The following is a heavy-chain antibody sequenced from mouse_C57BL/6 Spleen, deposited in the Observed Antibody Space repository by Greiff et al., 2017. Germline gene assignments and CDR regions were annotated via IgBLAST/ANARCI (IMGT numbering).Heavy chain of an antibody. Sequence: VQLQQSGPELVKPGASVKISCKASGYSFTGYYMNWVKQSPEKSLEWIGEFNPSTGGTTYNQKFKAKATLTVDKSSSTAYMQLKSRTSEDSAVYYCARGGYDVDSYWYVEVWGTGTTVTVSS. CDR3: ARGGYDVDSYWYVEV. CDR1: GYSFTGYY. D-gene: IGHD2-2*01. J-gene: IGHJ1*03. CDR2: FNPSTGGT. V-gene: IGHV1-42*01.